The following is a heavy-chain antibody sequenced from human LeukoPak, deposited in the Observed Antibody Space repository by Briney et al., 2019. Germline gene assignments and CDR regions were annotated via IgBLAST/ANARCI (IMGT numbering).Heavy chain of an antibody. D-gene: IGHD3-3*01. CDR3: ASQNYDSWSGYYGSFNDY. V-gene: IGHV4-34*01. Sequence: SETLSLTCAVYGGSFSGYYWSWIRQPPGKGLEWIGEINHSGSTNYNPSLKSRVTISVDTSKNQFSLKLSSVTAADTAVYYCASQNYDSWSGYYGSFNDYWGQGTLVTVSS. CDR2: INHSGST. CDR1: GGSFSGYY. J-gene: IGHJ4*02.